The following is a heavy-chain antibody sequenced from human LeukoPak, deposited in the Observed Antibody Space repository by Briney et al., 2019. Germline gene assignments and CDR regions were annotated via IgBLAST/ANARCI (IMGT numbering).Heavy chain of an antibody. CDR1: GFTFRSYA. CDR3: AKDRAGRLYYFDY. V-gene: IGHV3-23*01. J-gene: IGHJ4*02. CDR2: ISGSGGST. Sequence: GGSLRLSXAASGFTFRSYAMSWVRQAPGKGLEWVSGISGSGGSTYYADSVKGRFTISRDNSKNTLYLQMNSLRAEDTAVYYCAKDRAGRLYYFDYWGQGTLVTVSS. D-gene: IGHD6-25*01.